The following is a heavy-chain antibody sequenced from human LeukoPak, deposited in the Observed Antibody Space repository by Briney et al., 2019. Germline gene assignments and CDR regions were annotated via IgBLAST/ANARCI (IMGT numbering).Heavy chain of an antibody. D-gene: IGHD4-17*01. J-gene: IGHJ2*01. Sequence: GGSLRLSCAASGFTFSDYYMSWIRQASGKGLEWVSYISSSSSYTNYADSVKGRFTISRDNAKNSLYLQMNSLRAEDTAVYYCASLARTVTTYWYFDLWGRGTLVTVSS. CDR2: ISSSSSYT. CDR1: GFTFSDYY. V-gene: IGHV3-11*06. CDR3: ASLARTVTTYWYFDL.